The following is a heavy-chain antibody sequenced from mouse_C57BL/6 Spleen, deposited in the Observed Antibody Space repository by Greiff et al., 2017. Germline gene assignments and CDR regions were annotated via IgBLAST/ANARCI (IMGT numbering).Heavy chain of an antibody. J-gene: IGHJ4*01. D-gene: IGHD1-1*01. CDR3: YSPCITAVVAQAMDY. Sequence: EVQLQQSVAELVRPGASVKLSCTASGFNFNNTYMHWVKQRPEQGLEWVGWIDPANGTTKYAQKFQGQATITADTASNTAYLQLSSLTSEDTAISFCYSPCITAVVAQAMDYWGQGTSVTVSS. CDR1: GFNFNNTY. CDR2: IDPANGTT. V-gene: IGHV14-3*01.